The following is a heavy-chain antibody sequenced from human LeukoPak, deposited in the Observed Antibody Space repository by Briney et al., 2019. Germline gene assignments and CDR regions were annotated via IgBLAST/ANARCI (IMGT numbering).Heavy chain of an antibody. CDR2: IKQGGSEK. Sequence: GGSLRLYCAASGFTFSNYWMTWVRQAPGKGLEWVANIKQGGSEKYYVDSVKGRFTISRDNAKNSLYLQMNSLRAEDTAVYYCARGDDYGDYKDHYFDYWGQRTLVTVSS. D-gene: IGHD4-17*01. V-gene: IGHV3-7*01. CDR1: GFTFSNYW. CDR3: ARGDDYGDYKDHYFDY. J-gene: IGHJ4*02.